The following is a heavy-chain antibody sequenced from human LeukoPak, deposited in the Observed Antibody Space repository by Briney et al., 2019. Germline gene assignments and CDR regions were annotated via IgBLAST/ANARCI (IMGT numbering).Heavy chain of an antibody. Sequence: SQTLSLTCTVSGGSISSGDYYWSWIRQPPGKGLEWIGYIYYSGSTYYHPSLKSRVTISVDTSKNQFSLKLSSVTAADTAVYYCARGGYDFWSGPRIVDYWGQGTLVTVSS. V-gene: IGHV4-30-4*08. J-gene: IGHJ4*02. CDR2: IYYSGST. CDR1: GGSISSGDYY. CDR3: ARGGYDFWSGPRIVDY. D-gene: IGHD3-3*01.